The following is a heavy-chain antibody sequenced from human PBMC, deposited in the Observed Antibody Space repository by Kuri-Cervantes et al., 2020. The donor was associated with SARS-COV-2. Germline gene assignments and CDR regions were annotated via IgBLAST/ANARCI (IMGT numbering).Heavy chain of an antibody. CDR3: ARVPFHGGYYYGMDV. CDR1: GYTFTSYA. V-gene: IGHV7-4-1*02. J-gene: IGHJ6*02. D-gene: IGHD3-10*01. Sequence: ASVKVSCKASGYTFTSYAMNWVRQAPGQGLEWMGWINTNTGNPTYAQGFTGRFVFSLDTSVSTAYLQISSLKAEDTAVYYCARVPFHGGYYYGMDVWGQGTTVTVSS. CDR2: INTNTGNP.